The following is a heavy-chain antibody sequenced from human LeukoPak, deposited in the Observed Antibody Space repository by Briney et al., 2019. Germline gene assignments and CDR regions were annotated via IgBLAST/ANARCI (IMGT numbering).Heavy chain of an antibody. CDR3: ATTPSWPDY. D-gene: IGHD6-13*01. CDR2: INPNTGGT. CDR1: GYTFTGYY. J-gene: IGHJ4*02. V-gene: IGHV1-2*02. Sequence: GASVTVSCKASGYTFTGYYMHWVRQAPGQGLEWMGYINPNTGGTFYAQKFQGRVTMTRDTSINTAYLELNSLTSDDTAVYYCATTPSWPDYWGQGTLVTVSS.